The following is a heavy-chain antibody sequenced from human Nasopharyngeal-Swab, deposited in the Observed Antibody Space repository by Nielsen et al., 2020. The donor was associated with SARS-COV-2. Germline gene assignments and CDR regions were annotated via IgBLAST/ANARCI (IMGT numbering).Heavy chain of an antibody. Sequence: GGSLRLSCAASGFTFSSYWMSWVRQAPGKGLEWVANIKQDGSEKYYVDSVKGRFTISRDNAKNSLYLQMNSLRAEDTAVYYRARDNDYGDYALYYYYYGMDVWGQGTTVTVSS. J-gene: IGHJ6*02. D-gene: IGHD4-17*01. CDR3: ARDNDYGDYALYYYYYGMDV. CDR2: IKQDGSEK. V-gene: IGHV3-7*03. CDR1: GFTFSSYW.